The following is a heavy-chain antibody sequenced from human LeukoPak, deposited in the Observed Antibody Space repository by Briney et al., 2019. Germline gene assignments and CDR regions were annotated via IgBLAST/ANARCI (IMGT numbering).Heavy chain of an antibody. CDR2: ISGSGGNT. CDR3: AKDSRDGYNYVNWYFDL. CDR1: GFTVRNNH. D-gene: IGHD5-24*01. V-gene: IGHV3-23*01. J-gene: IGHJ2*01. Sequence: GGSLRLSCAASGFTVRNNHMSWVRQAPGKGLEWVSGISGSGGNTYYADSVKGRFTISRDNSKNTLYLQMNSLRAEDTAVYYCAKDSRDGYNYVNWYFDLWGRGTLVTVSS.